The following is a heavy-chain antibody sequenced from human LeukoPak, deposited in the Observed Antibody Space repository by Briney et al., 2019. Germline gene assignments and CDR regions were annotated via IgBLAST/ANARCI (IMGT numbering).Heavy chain of an antibody. J-gene: IGHJ4*02. CDR3: ARVGRSSDY. D-gene: IGHD6-6*01. V-gene: IGHV1-18*04. Sequence: ASVKVSCKASGYTFTGYYVHWVRQAPGQGLEWMGWISVYNGNTNYAQKLQGRVTMTTDTSTSTAYMELRSLRSDDTAMYYCARVGRSSDYWGQGTLVTVSS. CDR1: GYTFTGYY. CDR2: ISVYNGNT.